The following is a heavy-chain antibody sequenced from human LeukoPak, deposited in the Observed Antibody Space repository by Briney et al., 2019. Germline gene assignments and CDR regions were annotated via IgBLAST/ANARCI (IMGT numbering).Heavy chain of an antibody. V-gene: IGHV3-23*01. CDR2: ISGSGSTT. D-gene: IGHD5-12*01. CDR1: GFTFSSYA. J-gene: IGHJ4*02. CDR3: AKGGDITSSQFGY. Sequence: GGSLRLSCAASGFTFSSYAMTWVRQAPGKGLEWVSLISGSGSTTYYADSVKGRFTISRDNSKNTLYLQMNSLRAEDTAVYYCAKGGDITSSQFGYWGQGTLVTVSS.